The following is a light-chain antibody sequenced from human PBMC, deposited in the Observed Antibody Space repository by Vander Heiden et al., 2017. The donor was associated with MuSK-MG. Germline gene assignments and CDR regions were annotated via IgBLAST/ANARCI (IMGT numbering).Light chain of an antibody. V-gene: IGKV3-15*01. CDR2: GAS. Sequence: EIVMTQSPATLSVSPGERATLSCRASQSVSSNLAWYQQKPGQAPRLLIYGASTRATGIPARFSGSGYGKEFTLTISSRQSENFAVYYCQQDKNWPPVTFGQGTKLEIK. J-gene: IGKJ2*01. CDR3: QQDKNWPPVT. CDR1: QSVSSN.